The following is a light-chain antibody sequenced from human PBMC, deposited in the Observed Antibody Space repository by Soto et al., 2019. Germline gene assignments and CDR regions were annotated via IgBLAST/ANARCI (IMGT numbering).Light chain of an antibody. CDR1: QSVSSD. Sequence: EICRPKTPEPLSVSTGERATLSCRASQSVSSDLAWYHQKPGQAPRFLIYGASTRATGIPARFSGSGSGTEFTLTISSLQSEDFTVYYCQHYNKWPLTFGQGTKVDIK. V-gene: IGKV3-15*01. CDR2: GAS. CDR3: QHYNKWPLT. J-gene: IGKJ1*01.